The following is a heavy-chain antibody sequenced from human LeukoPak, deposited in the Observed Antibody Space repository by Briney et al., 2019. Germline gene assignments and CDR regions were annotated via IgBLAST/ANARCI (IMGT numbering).Heavy chain of an antibody. CDR1: GGTFSTYA. J-gene: IGHJ5*02. CDR2: IIPIFGTA. V-gene: IGHV1-69*13. D-gene: IGHD1-14*01. Sequence: SVTLSFTASGGTFSTYAINWVRQAPGQGLEWMGGIIPIFGTAIYAQKFQGKVPFTAAESTGTTYIELSSMSSEDTAVYYCARDNRHWFDPWGQGTLVTVS. CDR3: ARDNRHWFDP.